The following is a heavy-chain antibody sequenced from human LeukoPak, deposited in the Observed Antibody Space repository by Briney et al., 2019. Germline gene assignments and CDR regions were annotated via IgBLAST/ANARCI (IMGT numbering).Heavy chain of an antibody. CDR3: ARDPWGVVVVPAAVYGMDV. V-gene: IGHV3-74*01. D-gene: IGHD2-2*01. CDR1: GFTFSSYW. CDR2: IISDGISS. J-gene: IGHJ6*02. Sequence: PGGALRLFCAASGFTFSSYWMHWVRQAPGKGLVWVSRIISDGISSSYEASLKGRFTISRDNAKNTLYLQMNSLRAEDTDVYYCARDPWGVVVVPAAVYGMDVWGQGTTVTVS.